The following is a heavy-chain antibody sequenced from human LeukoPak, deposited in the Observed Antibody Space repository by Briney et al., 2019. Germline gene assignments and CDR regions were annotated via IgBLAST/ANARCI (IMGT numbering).Heavy chain of an antibody. CDR3: ASLPVYGSGSYYVDDY. J-gene: IGHJ4*02. CDR2: INHSGST. D-gene: IGHD3-10*01. Sequence: SETLSLTCAVYGGSSSGYYWSWIRQPPGKGLEWIGEINHSGSTNYNPSLKSRVTISVDTSKNQFSLKLSSVTAADTAVYYCASLPVYGSGSYYVDDYWGQGTLVTVSS. V-gene: IGHV4-34*01. CDR1: GGSSSGYY.